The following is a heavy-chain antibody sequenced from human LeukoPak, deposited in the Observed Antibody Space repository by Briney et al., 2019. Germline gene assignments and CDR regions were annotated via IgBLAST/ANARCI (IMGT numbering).Heavy chain of an antibody. Sequence: GGSLRLSCAASGFTFSSSAMPWVRQAPAKGLEWVAVISYDGSNKYYADSVKGRFTISRDNSKNTLYLQMNSQRADDTAVYYCARDRDSSGWYEGFDYWGQGTLVTVSS. D-gene: IGHD6-19*01. V-gene: IGHV3-30-3*01. CDR2: ISYDGSNK. J-gene: IGHJ4*02. CDR3: ARDRDSSGWYEGFDY. CDR1: GFTFSSSA.